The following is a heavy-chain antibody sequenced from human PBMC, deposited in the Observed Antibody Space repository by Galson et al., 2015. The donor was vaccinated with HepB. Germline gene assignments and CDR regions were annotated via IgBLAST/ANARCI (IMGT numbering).Heavy chain of an antibody. CDR3: AKDPRSITMIVVATLDY. J-gene: IGHJ4*02. Sequence: SLRLSCAASGFSFSTYAMHWVRQASGKGLEWVTVISYDGSNKYYADSVKGRFTISRENSKNTLYLQMNSLRAEDTAVYYCAKDPRSITMIVVATLDYWGQGTLVTVSS. V-gene: IGHV3-30*04. CDR1: GFSFSTYA. D-gene: IGHD3-22*01. CDR2: ISYDGSNK.